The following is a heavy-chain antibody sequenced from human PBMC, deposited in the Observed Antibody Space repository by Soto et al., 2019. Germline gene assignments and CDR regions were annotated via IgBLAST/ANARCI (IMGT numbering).Heavy chain of an antibody. V-gene: IGHV4-61*01. D-gene: IGHD3-22*01. CDR3: ERSIEGYYYDTSAYAAGLDH. J-gene: IGHJ4*02. Sequence: PSETLSLTCTVSGGSVSSGSYYWSWVRQPPGKGLEWIGYIYYSGSTKYKSSLKRRVTISVDTSKNQFFLKLTSVTAADTAVYYCERSIEGYYYDTSAYAAGLDHWGQGTLVTVSS. CDR1: GGSVSSGSYY. CDR2: IYYSGST.